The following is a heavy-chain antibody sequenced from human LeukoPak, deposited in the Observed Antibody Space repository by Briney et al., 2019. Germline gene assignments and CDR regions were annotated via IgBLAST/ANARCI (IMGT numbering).Heavy chain of an antibody. CDR2: IYPTGST. CDR3: ARQGYTVSYYFLGY. Sequence: AWETLSLTCNLSGGSVSSYWWGWVRQPPGKGLEWLGRIYPTGSTRFNPSLKSRLTLSIDTSTNQFSLKLTSVTAADTAVYFCARQGYTVSYYFLGYWGQGTLVTVSS. D-gene: IGHD1-26*01. J-gene: IGHJ4*02. CDR1: GGSVSSYW. V-gene: IGHV4-4*07.